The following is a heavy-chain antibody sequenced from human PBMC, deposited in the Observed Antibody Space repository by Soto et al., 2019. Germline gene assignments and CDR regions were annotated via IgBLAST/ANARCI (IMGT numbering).Heavy chain of an antibody. J-gene: IGHJ3*01. Sequence: QVQLVQSGAVVKKPGASVKVSCKASGYSFTSYGIGWVRQAPGRGLEWMGWINTNNGNTNSAQRLQGRGTMTADTSTRTAYMELRSLRFDDTAVYYCARDLLGSFDVWGQGTMVTISS. CDR1: GYSFTSYG. D-gene: IGHD2-15*01. CDR3: ARDLLGSFDV. V-gene: IGHV1-18*01. CDR2: INTNNGNT.